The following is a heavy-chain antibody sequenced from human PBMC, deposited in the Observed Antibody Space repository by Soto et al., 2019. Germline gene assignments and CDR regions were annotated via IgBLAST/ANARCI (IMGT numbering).Heavy chain of an antibody. CDR1: GFTFSVYA. J-gene: IGHJ3*02. V-gene: IGHV3-48*02. D-gene: IGHD3-16*02. Sequence: EVQLVESGGGLVQPGGSLRLSCAASGFTFSVYAMNWVRQAPGKGLEWVSYIGSNSSPIYYADTVKGRFTISRDNAKNSLYLQMSSLRDEDTAVYYGARYRFTIVDAFDIWGQGTMVTVSA. CDR3: ARYRFTIVDAFDI. CDR2: IGSNSSPI.